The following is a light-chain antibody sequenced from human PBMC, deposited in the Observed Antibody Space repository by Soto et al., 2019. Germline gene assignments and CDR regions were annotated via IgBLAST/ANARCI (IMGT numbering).Light chain of an antibody. Sequence: QSALTQPPSASGSPGQSVTISCTGTSSDVGGYNYVSWYQQHPGKAPKLMIYEVSKWPSGVPDRFSGSKSGNTASLTVSGIQAEDEADYYCSSYAGSNNWNFGTGPKVTVL. CDR3: SSYAGSNNWN. J-gene: IGLJ1*01. CDR2: EVS. CDR1: SSDVGGYNY. V-gene: IGLV2-8*01.